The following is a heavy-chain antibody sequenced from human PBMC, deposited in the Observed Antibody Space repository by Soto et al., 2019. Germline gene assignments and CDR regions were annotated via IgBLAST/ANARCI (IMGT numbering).Heavy chain of an antibody. Sequence: SETLSLTCTVSGGSVSSGSYYWSWIRQPPGKGLEWIGYIYYSGSTNYNPSLKSRVTISVDTSKNQFSLKLSSVTAADTAVYYCARSRAYWGQGTLVTVS. V-gene: IGHV4-61*01. J-gene: IGHJ4*02. D-gene: IGHD2-2*01. CDR2: IYYSGST. CDR1: GGSVSSGSYY. CDR3: ARSRAY.